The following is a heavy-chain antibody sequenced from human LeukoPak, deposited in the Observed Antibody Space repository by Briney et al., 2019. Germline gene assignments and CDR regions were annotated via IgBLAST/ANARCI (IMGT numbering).Heavy chain of an antibody. CDR2: IRYDGSNK. V-gene: IGHV3-30*02. CDR3: AKDSTFPPMYSSGWYQGFDY. J-gene: IGHJ4*02. D-gene: IGHD6-19*01. Sequence: GGSLRLSCAASGFTFSSYAMHWVRQAPGKGLEWVAFIRYDGSNKYYADSVKGRFTISRDNSKNTLYLQMNSLRAEDTAVCYCAKDSTFPPMYSSGWYQGFDYWGQGTLVTVSS. CDR1: GFTFSSYA.